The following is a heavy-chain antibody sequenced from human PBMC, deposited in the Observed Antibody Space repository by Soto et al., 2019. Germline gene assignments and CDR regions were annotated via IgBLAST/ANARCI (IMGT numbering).Heavy chain of an antibody. V-gene: IGHV4-39*01. Sequence: SETLSLTCTVSGGSISSSSYYWGWIRQPPGKGLEWIGSIYYSGSTYYNPSLKSRVTISVDTSKNQFSLKLSSVTAADTAVYYCARLPRITIFGVVIEYEGVPNFDYWGQG. CDR1: GGSISSSSYY. D-gene: IGHD3-3*01. CDR3: ARLPRITIFGVVIEYEGVPNFDY. CDR2: IYYSGST. J-gene: IGHJ4*02.